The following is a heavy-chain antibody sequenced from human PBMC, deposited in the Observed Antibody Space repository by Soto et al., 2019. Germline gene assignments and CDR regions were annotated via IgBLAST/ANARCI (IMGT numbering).Heavy chain of an antibody. D-gene: IGHD3-10*01. V-gene: IGHV1-69*13. CDR3: ASFSPHSYGSGSEYYYSGMDV. Sequence: GASVKVSCKASGGTFSSYAISWVRQAPGQGLEWMGGIIPIFGTANYAQKFQGRVTITADESTSTAYMELSSLRSEDTAVYYCASFSPHSYGSGSEYYYSGMDVWGQGTTVTVSS. J-gene: IGHJ6*02. CDR1: GGTFSSYA. CDR2: IIPIFGTA.